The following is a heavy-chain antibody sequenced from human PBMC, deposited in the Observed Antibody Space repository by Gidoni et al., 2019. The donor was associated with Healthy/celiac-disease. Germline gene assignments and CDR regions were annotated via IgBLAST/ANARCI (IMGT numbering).Heavy chain of an antibody. J-gene: IGHJ3*02. D-gene: IGHD4-17*01. CDR3: AKDGDYGDYASDAFDI. CDR1: GFTFSSYA. Sequence: EVQLVESGGGLVQPGVSLRLSCAASGFTFSSYAMSWVRQASGKGLEWVSAISGSGGSTYYADSVKGRFTISRENSKNTLYLQMNSLRAEDTAVYYCAKDGDYGDYASDAFDIWGQGTMVTVSS. CDR2: ISGSGGST. V-gene: IGHV3-23*04.